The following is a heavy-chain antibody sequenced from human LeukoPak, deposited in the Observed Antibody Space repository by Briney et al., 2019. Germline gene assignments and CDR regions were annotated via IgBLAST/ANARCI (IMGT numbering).Heavy chain of an antibody. CDR1: EFTFTTYG. Sequence: GGSLRLSCAASEFTFTTYGMHWVRQAPGKGLEWVAFIYYDGSNIYYADYVKGRFAISRDISKNTLYLQMDSLRAEDTAIYYCARDWKTNSFDYWGQGALVTVSS. CDR3: ARDWKTNSFDY. CDR2: IYYDGSNI. J-gene: IGHJ4*02. D-gene: IGHD1-1*01. V-gene: IGHV3-33*01.